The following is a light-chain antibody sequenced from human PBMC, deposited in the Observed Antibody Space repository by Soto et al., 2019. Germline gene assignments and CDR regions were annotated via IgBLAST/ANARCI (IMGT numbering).Light chain of an antibody. CDR1: QSVSSN. V-gene: IGKV3-15*01. Sequence: EIVMTQSPATLSVSPGERATLSCRASQSVSSNLAWYQQKPGQPPSLLIYGASARATGIPARFSGSGSGTDFTLTISRLEPEDFAVYYCQQYSTSPTFGGGTKVDIK. J-gene: IGKJ4*01. CDR2: GAS. CDR3: QQYSTSPT.